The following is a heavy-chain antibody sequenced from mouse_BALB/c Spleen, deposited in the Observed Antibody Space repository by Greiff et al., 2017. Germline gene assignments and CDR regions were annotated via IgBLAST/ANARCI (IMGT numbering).Heavy chain of an antibody. CDR2: ISSGSSTI. J-gene: IGHJ2*01. Sequence: EVQRVESGGGLVQPGGSRKLSCAASGFTFSSFGMHWVRQAPEKGLEWVAYISSGSSTIYYADTVKGRFTISRDNPKNTLFLQMTSLRSEDTAMYYCARSDSSGHVGFDYWGQGTTLTVSS. D-gene: IGHD3-2*01. CDR1: GFTFSSFG. V-gene: IGHV5-17*02. CDR3: ARSDSSGHVGFDY.